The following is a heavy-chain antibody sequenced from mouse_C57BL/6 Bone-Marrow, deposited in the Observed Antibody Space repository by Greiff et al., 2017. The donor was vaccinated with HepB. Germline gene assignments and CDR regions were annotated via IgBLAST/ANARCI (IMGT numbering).Heavy chain of an antibody. CDR3: ARTYYYGSSYLYYAMDY. D-gene: IGHD1-1*01. CDR2: IYPGDGDT. Sequence: VQLQQSGAELVKPGASVKISCKASGYAFSSYWMNWVKQRPGKGLEWIGQIYPGDGDTNYNGKLKGKATLTADKSSSTAYMQISSLTSEDSAVYFCARTYYYGSSYLYYAMDYWGQGTSVTVSS. CDR1: GYAFSSYW. J-gene: IGHJ4*01. V-gene: IGHV1-80*01.